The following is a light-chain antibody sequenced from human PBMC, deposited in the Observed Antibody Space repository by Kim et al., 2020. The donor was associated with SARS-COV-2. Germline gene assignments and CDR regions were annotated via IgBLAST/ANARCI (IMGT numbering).Light chain of an antibody. V-gene: IGLV2-14*03. CDR2: DVS. CDR3: SSFASTTTLV. CDR1: SSDIGSYNY. J-gene: IGLJ3*02. Sequence: QSALTQPASVSGSPGQSITISCVGASSDIGSYNYVSWYQQHPGKVPKLMIYDVSHRPSGVSNRFSASKSGNTASLTISGLQAEDEADYYCSSFASTTTLVFGGGTKVTVL.